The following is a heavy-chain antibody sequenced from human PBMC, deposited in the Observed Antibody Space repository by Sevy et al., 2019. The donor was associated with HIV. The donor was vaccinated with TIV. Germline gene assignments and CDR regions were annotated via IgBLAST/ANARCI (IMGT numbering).Heavy chain of an antibody. CDR2: IDPNSGGT. Sequence: ASVKVSCKASGYTFTGYYMHWVRQAPGQGLEWMGRIDPNSGGTNYAQKFQGRVTMTRDTSISTAYMELSRLRSDDTXXXYCARGGSSPYYYDSSGYYYDCLDYWGQGTLVTVSS. V-gene: IGHV1-2*05. CDR1: GYTFTGYY. D-gene: IGHD3-22*01. CDR3: ARGGSSPYYYDSSGYYYDCLDY. J-gene: IGHJ4*02.